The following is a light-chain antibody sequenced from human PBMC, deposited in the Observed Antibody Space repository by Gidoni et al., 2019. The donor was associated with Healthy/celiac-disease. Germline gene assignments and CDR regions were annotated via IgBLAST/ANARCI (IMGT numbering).Light chain of an antibody. Sequence: QSVLTQPPSVSGALGQRVTISCTGSTSNIGAGYDAHWYQQFPGTAPKLLIYGNSNRPSGVPDRFSGSKSGTSASLAITGLQAEDEADYYCQSYDSSLSVVVFGGGTKLTVL. J-gene: IGLJ2*01. CDR3: QSYDSSLSVVV. CDR1: TSNIGAGYD. CDR2: GNS. V-gene: IGLV1-40*01.